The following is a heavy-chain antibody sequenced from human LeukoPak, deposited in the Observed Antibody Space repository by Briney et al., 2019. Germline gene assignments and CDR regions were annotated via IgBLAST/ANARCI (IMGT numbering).Heavy chain of an antibody. CDR3: ARGYGQLGGGYFDY. CDR2: INPNSGGT. Sequence: EASVKVSCKASGYTFTGYYMHWVRQAPGQGLEWMGWINPNSGGTNYAQKFQGRVTMTRDTSISTAYMELSRLRSDDTAVYYCARGYGQLGGGYFDYWGQGTLVTVSS. CDR1: GYTFTGYY. D-gene: IGHD6-13*01. V-gene: IGHV1-2*02. J-gene: IGHJ4*02.